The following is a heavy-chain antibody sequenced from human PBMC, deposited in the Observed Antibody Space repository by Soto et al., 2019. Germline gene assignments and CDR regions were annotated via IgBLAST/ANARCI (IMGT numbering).Heavy chain of an antibody. Sequence: EVQLLESGGGLVQPGGSLRLSCAASGFTFSSYAMSWVRQAPGKGLEWVSAISGSGGSTYYADSVKGRFTISRDNSKNTLYLQMNSLRAEDTAVYYCAKVSRYCSSTSCYRYYYYYGMDVWGQGTTVTVSS. CDR3: AKVSRYCSSTSCYRYYYYYGMDV. J-gene: IGHJ6*02. D-gene: IGHD2-2*01. CDR1: GFTFSSYA. V-gene: IGHV3-23*01. CDR2: ISGSGGST.